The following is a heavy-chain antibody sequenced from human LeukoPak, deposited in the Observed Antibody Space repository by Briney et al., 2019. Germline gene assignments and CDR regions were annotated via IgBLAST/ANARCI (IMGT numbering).Heavy chain of an antibody. V-gene: IGHV3-30-3*01. J-gene: IGHJ4*02. Sequence: GGSLRLSCAASGFTFSSYAMHWVRQAPGKGLEWVAVISYDGSNKYYADSVKGRFTISRDISKNTLYLQMNSLRAEDTAIYYCARCDYFGSGSYFLDYWGQGTLVTVSS. CDR3: ARCDYFGSGSYFLDY. CDR2: ISYDGSNK. D-gene: IGHD3-10*01. CDR1: GFTFSSYA.